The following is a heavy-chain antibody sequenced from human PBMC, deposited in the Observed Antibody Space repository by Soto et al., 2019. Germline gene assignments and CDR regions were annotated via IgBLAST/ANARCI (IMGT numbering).Heavy chain of an antibody. J-gene: IGHJ5*02. Sequence: QVQLVQSGAELKKPGSSVKVSCKASGGTFSNYAITWVRQAPGQGLEWLGRIIPIFGTTDYAQKFQGRVTIAADESTTTAYMELSSLRSDDTAVYYCAKDGGREGYFGNWFDPWGQVTLVTGSS. CDR3: AKDGGREGYFGNWFDP. V-gene: IGHV1-69*15. CDR1: GGTFSNYA. D-gene: IGHD2-15*01. CDR2: IIPIFGTT.